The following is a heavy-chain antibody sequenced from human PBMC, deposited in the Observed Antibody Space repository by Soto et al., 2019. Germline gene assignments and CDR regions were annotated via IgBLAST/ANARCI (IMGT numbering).Heavy chain of an antibody. Sequence: GGSLRLSCAASGFTFSNAWMSWVRQAPGKGLEWVGRIKSKTDGGTTDYAAPVKGRFTISRDDSKNTLYLQMNSLKTEDTAVYYCTTDHSSYCSSTSCYGDYWGQGTLVTVSS. CDR2: IKSKTDGGTT. CDR3: TTDHSSYCSSTSCYGDY. J-gene: IGHJ4*02. CDR1: GFTFSNAW. V-gene: IGHV3-15*01. D-gene: IGHD2-2*01.